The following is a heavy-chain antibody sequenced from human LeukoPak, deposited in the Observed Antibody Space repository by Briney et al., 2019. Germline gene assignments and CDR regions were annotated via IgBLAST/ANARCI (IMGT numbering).Heavy chain of an antibody. J-gene: IGHJ6*03. Sequence: ETLSLTCTVSGGSISSSSYYWGWVRQAPGKGLEWVSYISSSSSTIYYADSVKGRFTISRDNAKNSLYLQMNSLRAEDTAVYYCARDREYSSVGYYYYYMDVWGKGTTVTVSS. V-gene: IGHV3-48*04. CDR3: ARDREYSSVGYYYYYMDV. CDR2: ISSSSSTI. D-gene: IGHD6-6*01. CDR1: GGSISSSSYY.